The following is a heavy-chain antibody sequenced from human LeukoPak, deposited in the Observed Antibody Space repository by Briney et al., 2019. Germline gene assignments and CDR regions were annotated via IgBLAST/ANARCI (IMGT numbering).Heavy chain of an antibody. D-gene: IGHD3-22*01. CDR1: GFTFSSYG. CDR2: ISSSSTYI. V-gene: IGHV3-21*01. J-gene: IGHJ4*02. CDR3: ARGQTAWTHYYDSSGPSLGF. Sequence: GGSLRLSCAASGFTFSSYGMNWVRQAPGKGLEWVSSISSSSTYIYYADSAKDRFTISRDNAKNSLSLQMNNLRAEDTAVYYCARGQTAWTHYYDSSGPSLGFWGQGTLVTVSS.